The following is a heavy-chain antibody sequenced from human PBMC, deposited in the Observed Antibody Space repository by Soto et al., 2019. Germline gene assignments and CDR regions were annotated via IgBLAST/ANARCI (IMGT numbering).Heavy chain of an antibody. V-gene: IGHV3-15*02. CDR3: TAVVNIRYWYNTFDI. D-gene: IGHD2-8*02. J-gene: IGHJ3*02. CDR1: GFSFSKAW. CDR2: LKSKNDGGTT. Sequence: EVQLVESGGALVKPGGSLRLSCAASGFSFSKAWMNWVRQAPGKGLEWVGRLKSKNDGGTTDYAAPVNGRFTISRDDSEDTLYLQMNSLKIEDTAVYYCTAVVNIRYWYNTFDIWGQGTMVTVSS.